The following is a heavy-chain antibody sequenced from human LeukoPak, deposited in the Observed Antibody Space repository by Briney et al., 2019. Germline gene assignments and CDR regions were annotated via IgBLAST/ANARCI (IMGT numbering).Heavy chain of an antibody. V-gene: IGHV3-23*01. D-gene: IGHD3-9*01. J-gene: IGHJ4*02. Sequence: GGSLRLSCTASGFTFGDYAMSWVRQAPGKGLEWVSAISGSGGSTYYADSVKGRFTISRDNSKNTLYLQMNSLRAEDTAVYYCAKGRERNYDILTGYLRYFDYWGQGTLVTVSS. CDR2: ISGSGGST. CDR3: AKGRERNYDILTGYLRYFDY. CDR1: GFTFGDYA.